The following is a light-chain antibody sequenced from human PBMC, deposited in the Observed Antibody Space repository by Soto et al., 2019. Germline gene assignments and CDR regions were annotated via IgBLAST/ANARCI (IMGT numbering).Light chain of an antibody. CDR2: GVT. J-gene: IGLJ1*01. CDR3: SSFTSDRIYV. V-gene: IGLV2-14*03. CDR1: HNDIGTYDY. Sequence: LTQPTSVSGSPGQSITISCTGNHNDIGTYDYVSWYQQHPGRAPRLLIYGVTTRPSGISDRFSASKSGLTASLTISGLQPEDEPDYYCSSFTSDRIYVFGPGTKVTVL.